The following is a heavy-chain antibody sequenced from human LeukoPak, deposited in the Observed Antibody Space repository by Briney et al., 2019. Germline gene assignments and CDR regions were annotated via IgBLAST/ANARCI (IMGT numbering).Heavy chain of an antibody. CDR3: ARGDYYDRGYFDY. J-gene: IGHJ4*02. V-gene: IGHV1-8*01. D-gene: IGHD3-22*01. CDR1: GYTFSSYY. CDR2: MNPNNDNT. Sequence: ASATVSCKASGYTFSSYYVHWVRQATGQGLEWMGWMNPNNDNTGYAQKFQGRVTITRNTSISTAYMELSSLRSEDTAVYYCARGDYYDRGYFDYWGQGTLVTVSS.